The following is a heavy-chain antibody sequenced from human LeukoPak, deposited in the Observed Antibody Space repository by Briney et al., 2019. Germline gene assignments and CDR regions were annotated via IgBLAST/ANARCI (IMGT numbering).Heavy chain of an antibody. D-gene: IGHD1-26*01. CDR3: ARGLRGEILQTGY. J-gene: IGHJ4*02. CDR1: GGTFSSYA. CDR2: IIPILGIA. V-gene: IGHV1-69*04. Sequence: SVKVSCKASGGTFSSYAISWVRQAPGQGLEWMGRIIPILGIANYAQKFQGRVTITADKSTSTAYMELSSLRSEDTAVYYCARGLRGEILQTGYWGQGTLVTVSS.